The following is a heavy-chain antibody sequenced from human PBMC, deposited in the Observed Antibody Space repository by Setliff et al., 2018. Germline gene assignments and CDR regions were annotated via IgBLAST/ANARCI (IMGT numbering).Heavy chain of an antibody. D-gene: IGHD3-3*01. CDR1: GFTFSSYS. CDR3: ARASGSPRYMDV. V-gene: IGHV3-48*01. Sequence: GGSLRLSCEASGFTFSSYSMNWVRQAPGKGLEWVAHISYSSGSISYADSVKGRFTISRDNAKNSLYLQMNSLRSEDTAVYYCARASGSPRYMDVWGKGTTVTVSS. J-gene: IGHJ6*03. CDR2: ISYSSGSI.